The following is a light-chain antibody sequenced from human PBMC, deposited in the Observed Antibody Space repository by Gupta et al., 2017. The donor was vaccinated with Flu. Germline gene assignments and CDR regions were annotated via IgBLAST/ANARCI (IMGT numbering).Light chain of an antibody. J-gene: IGLJ3*02. Sequence: QAGLTQPPSVSKGLGQTATRTCPGTSNNVGNNGALWLQHHRGHPPTLLSYKNNIRTSGVSERFSASRSGNTASLTIFGLQPEDEADYYCSAWDDSLGWVFGGGTKLTVL. CDR2: KNN. CDR3: SAWDDSLGWV. CDR1: SNNVGNNG. V-gene: IGLV10-54*04.